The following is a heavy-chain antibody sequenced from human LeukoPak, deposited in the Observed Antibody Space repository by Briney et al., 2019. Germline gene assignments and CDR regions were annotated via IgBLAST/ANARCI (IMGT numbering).Heavy chain of an antibody. CDR1: GFTFSSYA. CDR3: ASNTNYRSDY. D-gene: IGHD4/OR15-4a*01. J-gene: IGHJ4*02. V-gene: IGHV3-7*01. CDR2: INPDGSGK. Sequence: GGSLRLSCAASGFTFSSYAMSWVRQAPGKGLEWVANINPDGSGKYYVDSVKGRFTISRDNAENSLYLGVNSLRAEDTAVYYCASNTNYRSDYWGQGTLVTVSS.